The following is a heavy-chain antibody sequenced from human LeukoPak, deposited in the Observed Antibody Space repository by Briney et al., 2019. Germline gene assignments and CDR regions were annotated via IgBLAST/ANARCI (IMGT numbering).Heavy chain of an antibody. Sequence: HPGGSLRLSCAASGFSFSIYAMHWVRQAPGKGLEWVALQSYDGSTKYYADSVKGRFTVSRDSSKNTLYLQMNGLRPEDTAVYYCARRWFFDYWGQGTLVTVSS. D-gene: IGHD2-15*01. V-gene: IGHV3-30-3*01. CDR1: GFSFSIYA. CDR3: ARRWFFDY. CDR2: QSYDGSTK. J-gene: IGHJ4*02.